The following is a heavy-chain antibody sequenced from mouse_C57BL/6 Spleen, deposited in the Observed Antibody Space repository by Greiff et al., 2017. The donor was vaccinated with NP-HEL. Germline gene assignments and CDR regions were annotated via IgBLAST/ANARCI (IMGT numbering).Heavy chain of an antibody. Sequence: VQLQQSGPELVKPGASVKISCKASGYAFSSSWMNWVKQRPGKGLEWIGRIYPGDGDTNYNGKFKGKATLTADKSSSTAYMQLSSLTSEDSAVYFCARGGDGSSPVAYWGQGTLVTVSA. D-gene: IGHD1-1*01. CDR3: ARGGDGSSPVAY. V-gene: IGHV1-82*01. J-gene: IGHJ3*01. CDR2: IYPGDGDT. CDR1: GYAFSSSW.